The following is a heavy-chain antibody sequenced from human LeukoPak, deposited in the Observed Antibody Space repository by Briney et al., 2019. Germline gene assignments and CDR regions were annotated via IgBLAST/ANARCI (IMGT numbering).Heavy chain of an antibody. Sequence: SETLSLTCAVYGGSFSGYYWSWIRQPPGKGLEWIGEINHGGSTNYNPSLKSRVTISVDTSKNQFSLKLTSVTAADTAVYYCAREVVAAPGTVDYWGQGTLVTVSS. J-gene: IGHJ4*02. CDR1: GGSFSGYY. D-gene: IGHD6-13*01. CDR3: AREVVAAPGTVDY. V-gene: IGHV4-34*01. CDR2: INHGGST.